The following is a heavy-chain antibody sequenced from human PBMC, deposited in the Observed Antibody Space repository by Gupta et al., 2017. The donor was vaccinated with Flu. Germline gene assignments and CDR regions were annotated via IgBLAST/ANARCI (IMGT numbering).Heavy chain of an antibody. J-gene: IGHJ4*02. CDR2: IKEDGSVK. CDR3: ARDNGYNQFDY. D-gene: IGHD5-24*01. Sequence: ERLVESGGGLVQRGGSLSPSCASSRFTFSRSWMTWVRQAPGKGLEWVANIKEDGSVKNYVDSVKGRFTISRDNAKNSLYLQMNSLRVEDTAVYYCARDNGYNQFDYWGQGTLVTVSS. CDR1: RFTFSRSW. V-gene: IGHV3-7*01.